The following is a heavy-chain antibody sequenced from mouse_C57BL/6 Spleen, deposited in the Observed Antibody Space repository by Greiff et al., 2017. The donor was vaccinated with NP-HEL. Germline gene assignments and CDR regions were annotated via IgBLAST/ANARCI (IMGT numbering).Heavy chain of an antibody. J-gene: IGHJ4*01. V-gene: IGHV1-42*01. Sequence: EVQLQQSGPELVKPGASVKISCKASGYSFTGYYMNWVKQSPEKSLEWIGEINPSTGGTTYNQKFKAKATLTVDKSSSTAYMQLKSLTSEDSAVYYCARSYDGYYDYAMDYWGQGTSVTVSS. CDR3: ARSYDGYYDYAMDY. D-gene: IGHD2-3*01. CDR1: GYSFTGYY. CDR2: INPSTGGT.